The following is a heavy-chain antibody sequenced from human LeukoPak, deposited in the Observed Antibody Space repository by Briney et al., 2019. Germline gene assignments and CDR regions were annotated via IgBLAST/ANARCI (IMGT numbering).Heavy chain of an antibody. CDR2: IYYSGST. CDR3: ARPLLGNCGGDCYADDAFDI. V-gene: IGHV4-39*01. J-gene: IGHJ3*02. D-gene: IGHD2-21*02. Sequence: SGTLSLTCTVSGGSISSSSYYWGWIRQPPGKGLEWIGSIYYSGSTYYNPSLKSRVTISVDTSKNQFSLKLSSVTAADTAVYYCARPLLGNCGGDCYADDAFDIWGQGTMVTVSS. CDR1: GGSISSSSYY.